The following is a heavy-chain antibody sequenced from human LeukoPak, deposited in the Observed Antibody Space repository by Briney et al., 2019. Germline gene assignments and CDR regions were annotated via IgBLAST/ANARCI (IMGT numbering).Heavy chain of an antibody. CDR2: IIPIFGTA. D-gene: IGHD2-15*01. V-gene: IGHV1-69*06. J-gene: IGHJ6*03. CDR1: GGTFSTYA. CDR3: ARGVLDPGYCSGGSCYSISTRYYYYYMDV. Sequence: SVKVSCKASGGTFSTYAISWVRQAPGKGREWMGGIIPIFGTANYAQKFQGRVTINADKSTSTAYMELSSLRSEDTAVYYCARGVLDPGYCSGGSCYSISTRYYYYYMDVWGKGTTVTVSS.